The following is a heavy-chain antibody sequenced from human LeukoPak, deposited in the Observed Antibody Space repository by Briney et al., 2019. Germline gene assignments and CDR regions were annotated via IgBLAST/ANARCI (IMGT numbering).Heavy chain of an antibody. D-gene: IGHD3-3*01. J-gene: IGHJ4*02. CDR2: INAGNGNT. V-gene: IGHV1-3*01. CDR1: GYTFTSYA. Sequence: APVKVSCKASGYTFTSYAMHWVRQAPGQRLEWMGWINAGNGNTKYSQKFQGRVTITRDTSASTAYMELSSLRSEDTAVYYCARASDDFWSGYHFDYWGQGTLVTVSS. CDR3: ARASDDFWSGYHFDY.